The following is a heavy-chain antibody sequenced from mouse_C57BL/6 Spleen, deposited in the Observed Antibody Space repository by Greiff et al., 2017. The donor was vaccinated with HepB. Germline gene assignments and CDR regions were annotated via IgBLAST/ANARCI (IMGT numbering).Heavy chain of an antibody. Sequence: QVHVKQPGAELVMPGASVKLSCKASGYTFTSYWMHWVKQRPGQGLEWIGEIDPSDSYTNYNQKFKGKSTLTVDKSSSTAYMQLSSLTSEDSAVDYCAADSSGYYAMDYWGQGTSVTVSS. J-gene: IGHJ4*01. CDR2: IDPSDSYT. CDR1: GYTFTSYW. D-gene: IGHD3-2*02. V-gene: IGHV1-69*01. CDR3: AADSSGYYAMDY.